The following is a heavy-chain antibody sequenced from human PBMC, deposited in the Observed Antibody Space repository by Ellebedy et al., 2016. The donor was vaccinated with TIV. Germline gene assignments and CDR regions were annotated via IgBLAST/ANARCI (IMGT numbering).Heavy chain of an antibody. Sequence: PGGSLRLSCAASGFTFSSYAMHWVRQAPGKGLEWVAVISYDGSNKYYADSVKGRFTISRDNSKNTLYLQMNSLRAEDTAVYYCARHTETGTRDGDWFDPWGQGTLVTVSS. CDR1: GFTFSSYA. V-gene: IGHV3-30*01. CDR2: ISYDGSNK. CDR3: ARHTETGTRDGDWFDP. D-gene: IGHD1-1*01. J-gene: IGHJ5*02.